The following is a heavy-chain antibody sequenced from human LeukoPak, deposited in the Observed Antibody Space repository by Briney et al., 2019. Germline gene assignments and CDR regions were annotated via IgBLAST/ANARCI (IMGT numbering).Heavy chain of an antibody. Sequence: PGASLRLSCAASGFTFSSYAMSWVRQAPGKGLEWVSAISGSGGSTYYADPVKGRFTISRDNSKNTLYLQMNSLRAEDTAVYYCAKGGVAGYYFDYWGQGTLVTVSS. CDR2: ISGSGGST. J-gene: IGHJ4*02. CDR1: GFTFSSYA. D-gene: IGHD6-19*01. CDR3: AKGGVAGYYFDY. V-gene: IGHV3-23*01.